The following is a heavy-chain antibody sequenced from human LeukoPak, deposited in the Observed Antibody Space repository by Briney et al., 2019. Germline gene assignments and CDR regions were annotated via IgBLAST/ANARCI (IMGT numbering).Heavy chain of an antibody. CDR3: AKDLRGYSGYDSLAAQYYYYMDV. CDR2: ISYDGSNK. CDR1: GFTFSSYA. V-gene: IGHV3-30-3*01. J-gene: IGHJ6*03. D-gene: IGHD5-12*01. Sequence: PGGSLRLSCAASGFTFSSYAMHWVRQAPGKGLEWVAVISYDGSNKYYADSVKGRFTISRDNSKNTLYLQMNSLRAEDTAVYYCAKDLRGYSGYDSLAAQYYYYMDVWGKGTTVTVSS.